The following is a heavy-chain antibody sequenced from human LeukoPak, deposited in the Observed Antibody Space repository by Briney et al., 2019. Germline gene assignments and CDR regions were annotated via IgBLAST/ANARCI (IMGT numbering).Heavy chain of an antibody. J-gene: IGHJ4*02. CDR1: GFTFSSYA. CDR3: AKGSYFFLTGYNYFDY. D-gene: IGHD3-9*01. V-gene: IGHV3-23*01. Sequence: GGSLRLSCAASGFTFSSYAMSWVRHAPGKGLELVSAISGSGGSTYYADSVKGRFTISRDNSKNTLYLQMNSLRAEDTAVYYCAKGSYFFLTGYNYFDYWGQGTLVTVSS. CDR2: ISGSGGST.